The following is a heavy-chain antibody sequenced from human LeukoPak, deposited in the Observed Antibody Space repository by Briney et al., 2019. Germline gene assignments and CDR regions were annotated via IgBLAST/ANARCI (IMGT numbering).Heavy chain of an antibody. D-gene: IGHD1-1*01. V-gene: IGHV3-13*01. Sequence: GRSLTLSCPASGFTFSSFDMHWVRHPTGQGLEWDSSVGTASDTYYPGSVVGRFTLSRDNAKNSLYLQMNSLTAGDTAVYYCARGPPRGKYYYMDVWGKGNTVTVSS. CDR2: VGTASDT. CDR3: ARGPPRGKYYYMDV. CDR1: GFTFSSFD. J-gene: IGHJ6*03.